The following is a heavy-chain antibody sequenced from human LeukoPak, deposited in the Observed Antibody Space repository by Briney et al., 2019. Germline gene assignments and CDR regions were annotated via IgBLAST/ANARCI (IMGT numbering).Heavy chain of an antibody. CDR2: LYSGGST. CDR3: AKADEWELQR. Sequence: GGSLRLSCAASGFTVSSNYMSWVRQAPGKGLEWVSVLYSGGSTYYADSVKGRFTISRDNSKNTLYLQMNSLRAEDTAVYYCAKADEWELQRWGQGTLVTVSS. D-gene: IGHD1-26*01. J-gene: IGHJ4*02. CDR1: GFTVSSNY. V-gene: IGHV3-53*01.